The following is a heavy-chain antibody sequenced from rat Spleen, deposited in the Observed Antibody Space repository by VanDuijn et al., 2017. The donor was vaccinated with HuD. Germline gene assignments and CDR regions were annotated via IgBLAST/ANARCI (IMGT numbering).Heavy chain of an antibody. CDR2: ISYDGRNP. Sequence: EVQLVESDGGLVQPGRSLKLSCAASGFTFSDYYMAWVRQAQTKGLEWVANISYDGRNPYYRDSVKGRFTISRDNAKSTLYLQMDSLRSEDTATYYCARHFGLYYFDYWGQGVMVTVSS. CDR1: GFTFSDYY. CDR3: ARHFGLYYFDY. J-gene: IGHJ2*01. V-gene: IGHV5-29*01. D-gene: IGHD4-3*01.